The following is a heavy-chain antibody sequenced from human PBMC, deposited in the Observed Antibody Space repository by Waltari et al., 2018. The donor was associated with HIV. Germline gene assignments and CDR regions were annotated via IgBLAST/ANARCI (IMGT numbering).Heavy chain of an antibody. V-gene: IGHV4-38-2*02. CDR3: ARDWELGYCSGGSCYFSSGFDP. CDR2: IQHSGGT. Sequence: QVQLQESGPGLVKPSETLSLTCAVSGYSISSGYYWGWIRRPPGKGREWMGSIQHSGGTYYAPSRKSRVTISVDTAKNQFSLKLSSVTSADTAVYYCARDWELGYCSGGSCYFSSGFDPWGQGTLVTVSS. D-gene: IGHD2-15*01. J-gene: IGHJ5*02. CDR1: GYSISSGYY.